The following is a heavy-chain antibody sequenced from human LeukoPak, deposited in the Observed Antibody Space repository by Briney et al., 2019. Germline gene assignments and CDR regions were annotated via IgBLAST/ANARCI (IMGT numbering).Heavy chain of an antibody. CDR2: IWNDGSA. V-gene: IGHV3-30*02. D-gene: IGHD1-26*01. Sequence: GGSLRLSCTASGFTLSSDGMHWVRQAPGKGLDWASIIWNDGSAVYADSVKGRFTISRDNSRNTLYLQMNSVRAEDTAIYYCMKDDALVWGQGTLVTVSS. CDR1: GFTLSSDG. J-gene: IGHJ4*02. CDR3: MKDDALV.